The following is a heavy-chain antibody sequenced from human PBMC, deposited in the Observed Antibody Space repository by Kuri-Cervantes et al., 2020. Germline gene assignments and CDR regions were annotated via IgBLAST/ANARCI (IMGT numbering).Heavy chain of an antibody. Sequence: GESLKISCAASGFTFSSYSMNWVRQAPGKGLEWVSSIGSSSSYIYYADSVKGRFTISRDNAKNSLYLQMNSLRAEDTAVYYCGGGYYDSSGYYLGVGYWGQGTLVTVSS. CDR1: GFTFSSYS. V-gene: IGHV3-21*04. D-gene: IGHD3-22*01. J-gene: IGHJ4*02. CDR2: IGSSSSYI. CDR3: GGGYYDSSGYYLGVGY.